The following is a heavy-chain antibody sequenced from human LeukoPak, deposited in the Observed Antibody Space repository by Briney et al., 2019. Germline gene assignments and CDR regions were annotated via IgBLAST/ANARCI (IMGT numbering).Heavy chain of an antibody. D-gene: IGHD2-8*01. CDR1: GGSISSYY. CDR3: ARGRGYCTNGVCYYFDY. Sequence: SETLSLTCTVSGGSISSYYWSWIRQPPGKGLEWIGYIYYSGSTNYNPSLKSRVTISIDTSKNQFSLKLSSVTAADTAVYYCARGRGYCTNGVCYYFDYWGQGTLVTVSS. J-gene: IGHJ4*02. CDR2: IYYSGST. V-gene: IGHV4-59*12.